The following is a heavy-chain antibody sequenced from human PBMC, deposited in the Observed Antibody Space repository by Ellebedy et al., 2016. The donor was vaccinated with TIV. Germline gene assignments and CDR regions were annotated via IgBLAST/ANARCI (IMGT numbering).Heavy chain of an antibody. CDR1: GGSISSSDFW. D-gene: IGHD1-14*01. CDR3: ARAVFGTKFDF. Sequence: MPGGSLRLSCSVSGGSISSSDFWWDWIRQPPGKGLAWIGNIHYSGNTYSNPSLKSRVTISVDTSKNQFSLKLSSVTAADTAVYYCARAVFGTKFDFWGQGTLVTVSS. CDR2: IHYSGNT. J-gene: IGHJ4*02. V-gene: IGHV4-39*01.